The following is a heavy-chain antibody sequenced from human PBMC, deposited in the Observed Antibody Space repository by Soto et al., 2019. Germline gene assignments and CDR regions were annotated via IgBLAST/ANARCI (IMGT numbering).Heavy chain of an antibody. V-gene: IGHV3-53*01. Sequence: GGSLRLSCAASGFTVSSNYMSWVRQAPGKGLEWVSVIYSGGSTYYADSVKGRFTISRDNSKNTLYLQMNSLRAEDTAVYYCARDAYDSSGYDYWGQGTLVTVSS. CDR1: GFTVSSNY. CDR2: IYSGGST. J-gene: IGHJ4*02. CDR3: ARDAYDSSGYDY. D-gene: IGHD3-22*01.